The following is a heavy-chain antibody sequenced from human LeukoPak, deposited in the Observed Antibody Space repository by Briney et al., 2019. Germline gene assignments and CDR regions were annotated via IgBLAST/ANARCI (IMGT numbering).Heavy chain of an antibody. D-gene: IGHD3-10*01. J-gene: IGHJ4*02. CDR1: GYGFTTYW. Sequence: GESLKISCKGSGYGFTTYWIAWVRQMSGEGLELLGIIYPGDSDTRYSPSFQGQVTISVDKSIGTAYLQWTSLKASDTAMYYCARLRGGSGSYSLPYWGQGTLVTVSS. V-gene: IGHV5-51*01. CDR2: IYPGDSDT. CDR3: ARLRGGSGSYSLPY.